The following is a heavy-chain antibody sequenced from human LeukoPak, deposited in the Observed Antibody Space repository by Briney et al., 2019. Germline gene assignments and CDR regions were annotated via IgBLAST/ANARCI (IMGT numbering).Heavy chain of an antibody. V-gene: IGHV3-33*01. CDR3: VRGWGSNVYASAFDV. D-gene: IGHD3-16*01. CDR1: GFTFSTYG. CDR2: IWHDGSHK. J-gene: IGHJ3*01. Sequence: GRSLRLSSAASGFTFSTYGMHWVRQAPGKGLEWVTVIWHDGSHKDYADSVKGRFTISRDNSKNTLYLQMNDLRAEDTAMYYCVRGWGSNVYASAFDVWGQGTMVTVSS.